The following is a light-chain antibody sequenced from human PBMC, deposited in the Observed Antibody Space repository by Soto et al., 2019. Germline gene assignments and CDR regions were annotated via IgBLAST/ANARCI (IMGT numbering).Light chain of an antibody. CDR1: QSIRSY. J-gene: IGKJ2*01. Sequence: DIQMTQSPSSLSASVGDRVTITCRASQSIRSYLNWYHQKPGKTPQLLIYGASNLQSGAPSRFTGSGSGTHSTLTISSLQPEDFATYYCQQSYPTPYTLGQGTKLDIK. V-gene: IGKV1-39*01. CDR3: QQSYPTPYT. CDR2: GAS.